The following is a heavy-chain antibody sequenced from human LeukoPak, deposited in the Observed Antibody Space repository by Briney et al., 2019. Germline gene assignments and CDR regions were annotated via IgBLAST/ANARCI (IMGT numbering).Heavy chain of an antibody. J-gene: IGHJ4*02. V-gene: IGHV3-48*03. Sequence: GGSLRLSCAVSGFTFSSYEMNWVRQAPGKGLEWVSYISSRGTTIYYVDSVKGRFTISRDNAKNTLYLQMNSLRAEDTAVYYCARTAYSDYSLGFWGQGTLVTVSS. CDR3: ARTAYSDYSLGF. CDR2: ISSRGTTI. D-gene: IGHD5-12*01. CDR1: GFTFSSYE.